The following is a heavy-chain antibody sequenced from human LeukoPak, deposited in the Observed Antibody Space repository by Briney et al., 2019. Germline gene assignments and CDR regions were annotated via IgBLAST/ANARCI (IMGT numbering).Heavy chain of an antibody. CDR1: GFTFSSYE. J-gene: IGHJ4*02. CDR2: ISSSGSTI. CDR3: AKEYSSGWYASNYFDY. Sequence: GGSLRLSCAASGFTFSSYEMNWVRQAPGKGLEWVSYISSSGSTIYYADSVKGRLTISRDNSKNTLYLQMNSLRAEDTAVYYCAKEYSSGWYASNYFDYWGQGTLVTVSS. D-gene: IGHD6-19*01. V-gene: IGHV3-48*03.